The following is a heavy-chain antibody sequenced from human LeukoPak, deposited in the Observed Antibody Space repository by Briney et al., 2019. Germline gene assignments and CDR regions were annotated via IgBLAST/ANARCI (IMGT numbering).Heavy chain of an antibody. Sequence: SETLSLTCAVSGGSTSSYYWSWLRQPPGKGLEWIGYIYYSGSTNYNPSLKSRVTISVDTSKNQFSLKLSSVTAADTAVYYCARDARTHRAYYYDSSGYSNWFDPWGQGTLVTVSS. CDR1: GGSTSSYY. V-gene: IGHV4-59*01. D-gene: IGHD3-22*01. CDR3: ARDARTHRAYYYDSSGYSNWFDP. J-gene: IGHJ5*02. CDR2: IYYSGST.